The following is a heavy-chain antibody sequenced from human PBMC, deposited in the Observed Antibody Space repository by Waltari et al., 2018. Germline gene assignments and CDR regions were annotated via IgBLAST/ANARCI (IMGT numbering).Heavy chain of an antibody. CDR3: ARERFYAFWSGYSTGYYYYYMDV. CDR1: GGSISSYY. CDR2: IYTSGST. V-gene: IGHV4-4*07. D-gene: IGHD3-3*01. J-gene: IGHJ6*03. Sequence: QVQLQESGPGLVKPSETLSLTCTVSGGSISSYYWSWIRQPAGKGLEWIGRIYTSGSTNDSPSLKRRVTMSVDTSKNQFSLELSSVTAADTAVYYCARERFYAFWSGYSTGYYYYYMDVWGKGTTVTISS.